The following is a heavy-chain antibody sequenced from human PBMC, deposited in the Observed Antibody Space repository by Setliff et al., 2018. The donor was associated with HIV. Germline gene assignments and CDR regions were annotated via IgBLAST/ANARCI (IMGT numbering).Heavy chain of an antibody. J-gene: IGHJ4*02. CDR3: ARGYCSSTTCLYYFDY. CDR1: GFTFSDYY. V-gene: IGHV3-11*04. D-gene: IGHD2-2*01. CDR2: ISSGSTI. Sequence: GGSLRLSCAASGFTFSDYYMSWIRQAPGKGLEWVSYISSGSTIYYADSVKGRFTISRDNAKNSLYLQMNSLRAEDTAVYYCARGYCSSTTCLYYFDYWGQGTLVTVSS.